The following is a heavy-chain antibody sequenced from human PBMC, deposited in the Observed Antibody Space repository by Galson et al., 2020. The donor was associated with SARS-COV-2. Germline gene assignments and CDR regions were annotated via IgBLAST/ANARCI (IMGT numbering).Heavy chain of an antibody. Sequence: GESLKISCAASGFTFSSYGMHWVRQAPGKGLEWVAVIWYDGSNKYYADSVKGRFTISRDNSKNTLYLQMNSLRAEDTAVYYCARGQLLWDSFDYWGQGTLVTVSS. CDR3: ARGQLLWDSFDY. V-gene: IGHV3-33*01. CDR2: IWYDGSNK. CDR1: GFTFSSYG. D-gene: IGHD2-2*01. J-gene: IGHJ4*02.